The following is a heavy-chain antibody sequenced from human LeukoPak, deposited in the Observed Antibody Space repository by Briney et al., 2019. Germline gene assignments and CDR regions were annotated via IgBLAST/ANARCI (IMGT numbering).Heavy chain of an antibody. CDR2: ISERSSYI. V-gene: IGHV3-21*01. CDR3: ARSPRRQNDAFDI. J-gene: IGHJ3*02. Sequence: PGGSLRLSCAASGFTFSSYSVNWVRQAPGKGLEWVSSISERSSYIYYADSMKGRFTISRGNAKNSLYLQMNTLRAEDTAVYYCARSPRRQNDAFDIWGQGTVVTVSS. CDR1: GFTFSSYS.